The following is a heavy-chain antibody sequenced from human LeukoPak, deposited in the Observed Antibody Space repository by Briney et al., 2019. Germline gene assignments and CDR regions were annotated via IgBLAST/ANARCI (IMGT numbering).Heavy chain of an antibody. Sequence: GGSLRLSCAASGFTFSSYSMNWVRQAPGKGLEGVSSISSSSSYIYYADSVKGRFTISRDNAKNSLYLQMNSLRAEDTAVYYCARLGCSGGSCSYYYYYMDVWGKGTTVTVSS. CDR3: ARLGCSGGSCSYYYYYMDV. V-gene: IGHV3-21*01. J-gene: IGHJ6*03. D-gene: IGHD2-15*01. CDR1: GFTFSSYS. CDR2: ISSSSSYI.